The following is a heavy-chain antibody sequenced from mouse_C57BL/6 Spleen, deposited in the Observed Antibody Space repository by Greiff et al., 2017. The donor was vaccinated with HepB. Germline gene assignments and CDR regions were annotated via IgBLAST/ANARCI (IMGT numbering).Heavy chain of an antibody. CDR2: IDPSDSET. J-gene: IGHJ2*01. Sequence: QVQLQQPGAELVRPGSSVKLSCKASGYTFTSYWMHWVKQRPIQGLEWIGNIDPSDSETHYNQKFKDKATLTVDKSSSTAYMQLSSLTSEDSAVYYCARSGSSYAYYFDYWGQGTTLTVSS. V-gene: IGHV1-52*01. CDR3: ARSGSSYAYYFDY. D-gene: IGHD1-1*01. CDR1: GYTFTSYW.